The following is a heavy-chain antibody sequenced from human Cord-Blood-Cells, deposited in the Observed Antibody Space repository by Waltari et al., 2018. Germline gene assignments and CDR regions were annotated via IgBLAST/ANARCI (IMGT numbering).Heavy chain of an antibody. CDR3: ATPRE. CDR1: GGSISSYY. J-gene: IGHJ4*02. V-gene: IGHV3-21*01. CDR2: ISSSSSYI. Sequence: VQLQESGPGLVKPSETLSLTCTVSGGSISSYYWSWIRQPPGKGLEWVSSISSSSSYIYYADSVKGRFTISRDNAKNSLYLQMNSLRAEDTAVYYCATPREWGQGTLVTVSS.